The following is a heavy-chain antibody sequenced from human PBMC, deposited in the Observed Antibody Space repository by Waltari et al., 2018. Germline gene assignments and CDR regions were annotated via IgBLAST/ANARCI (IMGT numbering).Heavy chain of an antibody. CDR1: GGSISSGDYY. CDR3: ARGGYCTGGVCYNLGAFDI. CDR2: IYYSGST. J-gene: IGHJ3*02. D-gene: IGHD2-8*02. V-gene: IGHV4-30-4*08. Sequence: QVQLQESGPGLVKPSQTLSLTCTVTGGSISSGDYYWSWIRQPPGQGLEWIGYIYYSGSTYCNPSLKSRVTISVDTSKNQFSLKLSSVTAADTAVYYCARGGYCTGGVCYNLGAFDIWGQGTMVTVSS.